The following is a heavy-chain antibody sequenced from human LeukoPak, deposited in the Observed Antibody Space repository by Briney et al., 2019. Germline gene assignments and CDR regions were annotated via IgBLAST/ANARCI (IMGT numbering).Heavy chain of an antibody. D-gene: IGHD3-16*01. V-gene: IGHV4-59*08. Sequence: SETLSLTCTVSGDSISTYYWSWIRQPPGKGLEWIGYIHYSGSTNYNPSLRSRVTISVDTSKNQFSLKLSSATAANTAVYFCARRAINSVMFDYWGQGTLVTVSS. CDR1: GDSISTYY. CDR3: ARRAINSVMFDY. CDR2: IHYSGST. J-gene: IGHJ4*02.